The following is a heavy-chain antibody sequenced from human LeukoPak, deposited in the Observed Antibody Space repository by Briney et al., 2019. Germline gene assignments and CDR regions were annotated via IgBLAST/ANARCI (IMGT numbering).Heavy chain of an antibody. Sequence: PSETLSLTCAVYGGSFSGYYWSWIRQPPGKGLEWIGEINHSGSTNYNPSLKSRVTISVDTSKNQFSLKLSSVTAADTAVYYCARRIEWFGEPRGGYFDYWGQGTLVTVSS. V-gene: IGHV4-34*01. D-gene: IGHD3-10*01. J-gene: IGHJ4*02. CDR2: INHSGST. CDR3: ARRIEWFGEPRGGYFDY. CDR1: GGSFSGYY.